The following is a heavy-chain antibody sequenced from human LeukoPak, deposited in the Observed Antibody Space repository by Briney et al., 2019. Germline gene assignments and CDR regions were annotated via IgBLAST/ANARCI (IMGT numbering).Heavy chain of an antibody. J-gene: IGHJ4*02. CDR3: AKDHGIQLYTFDY. Sequence: GGSLRPSCAASGFTFSSYGMHWVRQAPGKGLEWVAFIRYDGSNKYYADSVKGRFTISRDNSKNTLYLQMNSLRAEDTAVYYCAKDHGIQLYTFDYWGQGTLVTVSS. CDR2: IRYDGSNK. CDR1: GFTFSSYG. D-gene: IGHD5-18*01. V-gene: IGHV3-30*02.